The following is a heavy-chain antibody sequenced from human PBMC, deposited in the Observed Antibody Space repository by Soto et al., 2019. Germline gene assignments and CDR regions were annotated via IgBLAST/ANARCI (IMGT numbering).Heavy chain of an antibody. Sequence: PGGSLRLSCAASGFTFSSYWMHWVRQAPGKGLVWVSRINSDGSSTSYADSVKGRFTISRDNAKNTLYLQMNSLRAEDTAVYYCARGSYYDILTRYYYYGMDVWGQGTTVTV. CDR2: INSDGSST. D-gene: IGHD3-9*01. V-gene: IGHV3-74*01. CDR3: ARGSYYDILTRYYYYGMDV. CDR1: GFTFSSYW. J-gene: IGHJ6*02.